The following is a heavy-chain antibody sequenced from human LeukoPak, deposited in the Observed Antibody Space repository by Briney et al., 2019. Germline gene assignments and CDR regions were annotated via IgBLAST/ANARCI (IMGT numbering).Heavy chain of an antibody. CDR1: GYTFTSYA. CDR2: INAGNGNT. J-gene: IGHJ4*02. V-gene: IGHV1-3*03. CDR3: ARDSKGDYGDHGEDY. Sequence: GASVKVSCKASGYTFTSYAMHWVRQAPGQRLEWMGWINAGNGNTKYSQEFQGRVTITRDTSASTAYMELSSLRAEDTAVYYCARDSKGDYGDHGEDYWGQGTLVTVSS. D-gene: IGHD4-17*01.